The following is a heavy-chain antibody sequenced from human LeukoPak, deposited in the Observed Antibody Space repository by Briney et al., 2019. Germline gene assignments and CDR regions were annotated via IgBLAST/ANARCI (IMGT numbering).Heavy chain of an antibody. CDR1: GYTFTGYY. J-gene: IGHJ6*03. D-gene: IGHD6-6*01. Sequence: ASVKVSCKASGYTFTGYYMHWVRQAPGQGLEWMGRINPNSGGTNYAQKFQGRVTMTRDTSISTAYMELSRLRSDDTAVYYCARERYSSSSGDYYYYMDVWGKGTTVTVSS. CDR2: INPNSGGT. V-gene: IGHV1-2*06. CDR3: ARERYSSSSGDYYYYMDV.